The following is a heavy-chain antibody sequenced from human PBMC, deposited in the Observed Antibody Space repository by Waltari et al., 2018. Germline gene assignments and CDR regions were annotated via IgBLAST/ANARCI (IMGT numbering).Heavy chain of an antibody. D-gene: IGHD3-10*01. CDR3: ASQGYGSGSYVSFDY. Sequence: EVQLLESGGGLVQPGGSLRLSCAASGFTFSSYAMRWVRQAPGKGREWVSAISGSGGSTYYADSVKGRFTIARDNSKNTLYRQMNSLRAEDTAVYYCASQGYGSGSYVSFDYWGQGTLVTVSS. CDR1: GFTFSSYA. V-gene: IGHV3-23*01. J-gene: IGHJ4*02. CDR2: ISGSGGST.